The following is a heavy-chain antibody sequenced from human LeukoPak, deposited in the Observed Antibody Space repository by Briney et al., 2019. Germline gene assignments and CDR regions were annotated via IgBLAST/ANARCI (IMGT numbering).Heavy chain of an antibody. CDR3: ARDSSYCSGGSCDVQSHAFDI. D-gene: IGHD2-15*01. Sequence: SETLSLTCTVSGGSISSYYWSWIRQPPGKGLEWIGYIYYSGRTNYNPSLKSRVTISVDTSKNQFSLKLSSVTAADTAVYYCARDSSYCSGGSCDVQSHAFDIWGQGTMVTVSS. V-gene: IGHV4-59*01. J-gene: IGHJ3*02. CDR1: GGSISSYY. CDR2: IYYSGRT.